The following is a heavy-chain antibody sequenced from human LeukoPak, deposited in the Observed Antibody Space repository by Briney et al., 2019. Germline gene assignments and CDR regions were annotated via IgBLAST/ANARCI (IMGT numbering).Heavy chain of an antibody. CDR1: GGTFSSYA. J-gene: IGHJ1*01. CDR2: IIPIFGTA. Sequence: GASVKVSCKASGGTFSSYAISWVRQAPGQGLERMGGIIPIFGTANYAQKFQGRVTITADESTSTAYMELSSLRSEDTAVYYCAGSTVTRLAGYFQHWGQGTLVTVSS. CDR3: AGSTVTRLAGYFQH. D-gene: IGHD4-17*01. V-gene: IGHV1-69*13.